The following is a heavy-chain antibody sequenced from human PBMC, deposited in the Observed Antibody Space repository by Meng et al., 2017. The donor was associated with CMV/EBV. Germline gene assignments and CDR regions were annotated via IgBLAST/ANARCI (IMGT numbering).Heavy chain of an antibody. D-gene: IGHD3-22*01. J-gene: IGHJ4*02. Sequence: GGSLRLSCKGSGYSFTSYWIGWVRQMPGKGLEWMGIIYPGDSDTRYSPSFQGQVTILADKSISTAYLQWSSLKASDTDMYYCARQPYYYDSSGYYRGDFDYWGQGTLVTVSS. CDR2: IYPGDSDT. CDR1: GYSFTSYW. CDR3: ARQPYYYDSSGYYRGDFDY. V-gene: IGHV5-51*01.